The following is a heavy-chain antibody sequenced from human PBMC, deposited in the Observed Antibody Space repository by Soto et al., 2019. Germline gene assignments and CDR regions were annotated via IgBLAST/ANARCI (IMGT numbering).Heavy chain of an antibody. J-gene: IGHJ6*03. D-gene: IGHD3-16*02. CDR3: ARGAYRSRNYYYYMDV. Sequence: GGSLRLSCAASGFTFSSYSMNWVRQAPGKGLEWVSSISSSSSYIYYADSVKGRFTISRDNAKNSLYLQMNSLRAEDTAVYYCARGAYRSRNYYYYMDVWGKGTTVTVSS. V-gene: IGHV3-21*01. CDR1: GFTFSSYS. CDR2: ISSSSSYI.